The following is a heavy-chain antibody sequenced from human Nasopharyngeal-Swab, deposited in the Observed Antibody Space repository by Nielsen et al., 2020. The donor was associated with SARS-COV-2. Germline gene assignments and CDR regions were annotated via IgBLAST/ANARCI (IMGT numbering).Heavy chain of an antibody. CDR3: AKPPDSGVAERYFDY. J-gene: IGHJ4*02. Sequence: VRQAPGKGLEWVALISYDGSAKYYADSVKGRFTIARDNSQNTLYLQMNSLRPEDTALYYCAKPPDSGVAERYFDYWGQGTLVTVSS. V-gene: IGHV3-30*18. D-gene: IGHD1-1*01. CDR2: ISYDGSAK.